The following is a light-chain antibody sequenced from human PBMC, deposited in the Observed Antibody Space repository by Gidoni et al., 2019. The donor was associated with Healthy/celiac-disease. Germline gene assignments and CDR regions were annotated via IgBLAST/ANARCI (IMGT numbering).Light chain of an antibody. CDR2: DAS. J-gene: IGKJ4*01. CDR3: QQYDNRPLT. CDR1: QDISNY. V-gene: IGKV1-33*01. Sequence: DIQMTQSPSSLSASVGDRVTITCQASQDISNYLNWYQQKPGKAPKLLIYDASNLETGVPSRFSGSGSGTDFTFTISSLQPEDIATYYCQQYDNRPLTFGGXTKVEIK.